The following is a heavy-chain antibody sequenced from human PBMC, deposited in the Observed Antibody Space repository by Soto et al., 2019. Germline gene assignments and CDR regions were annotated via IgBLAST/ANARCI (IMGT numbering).Heavy chain of an antibody. CDR1: RFTFSNSA. Sequence: ASVKVSCKASRFTFSNSAVQWVRQARGQRLEWIGWIVVASGNANYAQKFQERVTITWDTSTSTAYMELSSLRSEGTAVYYCAADRPDYYYFGMDVWGQGTTVTVSS. V-gene: IGHV1-58*01. CDR3: AADRPDYYYFGMDV. J-gene: IGHJ6*02. CDR2: IVVASGNA.